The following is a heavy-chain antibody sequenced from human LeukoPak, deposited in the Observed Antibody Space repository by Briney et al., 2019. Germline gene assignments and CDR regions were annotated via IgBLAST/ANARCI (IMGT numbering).Heavy chain of an antibody. D-gene: IGHD3-10*01. Sequence: GGSLRLSCAASGFTFSSYSMNWVRQAPGKGLEWVSSISSSSSYIYYADSVKGRFTISRDNAKNSLYLQMNSLRAEDTAVYYCASHRGVIYYFDYWGQGTLVTVSS. CDR2: ISSSSSYI. V-gene: IGHV3-21*01. CDR1: GFTFSSYS. CDR3: ASHRGVIYYFDY. J-gene: IGHJ4*02.